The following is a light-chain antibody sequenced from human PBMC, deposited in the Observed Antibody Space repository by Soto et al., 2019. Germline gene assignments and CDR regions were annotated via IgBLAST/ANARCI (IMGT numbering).Light chain of an antibody. CDR1: QTVSSW. CDR3: QKYEKDAGEWT. J-gene: IGKJ1*01. V-gene: IGKV1-5*03. CDR2: KAS. Sequence: DIQMTQSPSTLSASVGDGVTITCRTSQTVSSWLAWYQQKPGKAPKLLIYKASILESGVPSRFSGSGSGTEFILTINSRQPDDFATYYCQKYEKDAGEWTFGQGTKVEIK.